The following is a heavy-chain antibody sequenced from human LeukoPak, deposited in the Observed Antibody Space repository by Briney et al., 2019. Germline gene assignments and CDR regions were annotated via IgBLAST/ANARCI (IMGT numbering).Heavy chain of an antibody. CDR3: ATWGAYRSNWYGQDY. CDR1: GGSISSISYY. V-gene: IGHV4-39*07. CDR2: IYYSGST. J-gene: IGHJ4*02. Sequence: PSETLSLTCTVSGGSISSISYYWGWIRQPPGKGLEWIGSIYYSGSTYYNPSLKSRLTISVDTSKNQFSLKLSSVTAADTAVYYCATWGAYRSNWYGQDYWGQGTLVTVSS. D-gene: IGHD6-13*01.